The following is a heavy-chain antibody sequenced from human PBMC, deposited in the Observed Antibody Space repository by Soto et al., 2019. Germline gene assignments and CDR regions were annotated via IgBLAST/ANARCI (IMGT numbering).Heavy chain of an antibody. V-gene: IGHV3-53*01. D-gene: IGHD2-21*01. J-gene: IGHJ4*02. Sequence: EVQLVESGGGLIQPGGSLRLSCAVSGFTVSSNYMSWVRQAPGKGLEGVSVIYSGGYTAYGDSVKGRFTISRDNSKNTIFLQKKPPRGHRPAGVLWGGSPGGGGYWGQGTLVTVSS. CDR2: IYSGGYT. CDR1: GFTVSSNY. CDR3: GGSPGGGGY.